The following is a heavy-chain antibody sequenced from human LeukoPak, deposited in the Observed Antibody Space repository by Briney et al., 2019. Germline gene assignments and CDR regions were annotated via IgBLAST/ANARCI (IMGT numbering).Heavy chain of an antibody. CDR1: GFTFSTYW. CDR2: MNNDGSIR. CDR3: VRDNPRQQGFAY. V-gene: IGHV3-74*01. Sequence: QAGGSLRLSCAASGFTFSTYWMHWVRQAPGKGLVWVSRMNNDGSIRDYADSVKGRFTISRDNAKNSLYLQMNSLRAEDTAVYYCVRDNPRQQGFAYWGKGTLVTVSS. D-gene: IGHD6-13*01. J-gene: IGHJ4*02.